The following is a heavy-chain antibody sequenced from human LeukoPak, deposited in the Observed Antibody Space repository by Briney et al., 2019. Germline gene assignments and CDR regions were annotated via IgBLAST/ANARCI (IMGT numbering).Heavy chain of an antibody. CDR2: INHSGST. CDR1: GGSFSGYY. J-gene: IGHJ4*02. D-gene: IGHD3-22*01. CDR3: ARAYDSTDYFDY. V-gene: IGHV4-34*01. Sequence: KPSETLSLTCAVYGGSFSGYYWSWIRQPPGKGLEWIGEINHSGSTNYNPSLKSRVTISVDTSKNQFSLKLSSVTAADTAVYYCARAYDSTDYFDYWGQGTLVTVSS.